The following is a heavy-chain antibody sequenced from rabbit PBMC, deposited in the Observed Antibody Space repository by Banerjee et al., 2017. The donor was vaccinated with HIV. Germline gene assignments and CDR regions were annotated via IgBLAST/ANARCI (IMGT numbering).Heavy chain of an antibody. D-gene: IGHD1-1*01. V-gene: IGHV1S45*01. J-gene: IGHJ4*01. CDR1: GFSFSSSYW. CDR3: ARGGSTAYLNGFNL. Sequence: QEQLVESRGGLVQPEGSLTLTCTASGFSFSSSYWICWVRQAPGKGLEWIACIYGGSSGSTYYASWAKGRFTISKTSSTTVTLQMTSLTAADTATYFCARGGSTAYLNGFNLWGQGTLVTVS. CDR2: IYGGSSGST.